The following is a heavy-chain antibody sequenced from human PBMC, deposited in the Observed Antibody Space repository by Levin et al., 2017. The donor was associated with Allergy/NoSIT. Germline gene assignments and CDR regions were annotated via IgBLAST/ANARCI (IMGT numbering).Heavy chain of an antibody. CDR3: ASLGRSGGNDY. Sequence: GESLKISCAASGFTFSSYWMHWVRQAPGKGLVWVSRINSDGSSTSYADSVKGRFTISRDNAKNTLYLQMNSLRAEDTAVYYCASLGRSGGNDYWGQGTLVTVSS. J-gene: IGHJ4*02. CDR2: INSDGSST. D-gene: IGHD6-19*01. V-gene: IGHV3-74*01. CDR1: GFTFSSYW.